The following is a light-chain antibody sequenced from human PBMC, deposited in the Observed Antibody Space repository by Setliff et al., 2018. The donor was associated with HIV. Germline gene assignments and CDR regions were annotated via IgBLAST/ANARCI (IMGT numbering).Light chain of an antibody. CDR3: CSLTSTSSYV. CDR2: DVS. CDR1: SSDIGGYKS. V-gene: IGLV2-14*03. J-gene: IGLJ1*01. Sequence: QSVLPQPASVSGSPGQSITISCTGTSSDIGGYKSVSWYQQHPGKAPKLMIYDVSNRPSGVSNRFSGSKSGNTASLTISGLQAEDEADYYCCSLTSTSSYVFGTGTKVTVL.